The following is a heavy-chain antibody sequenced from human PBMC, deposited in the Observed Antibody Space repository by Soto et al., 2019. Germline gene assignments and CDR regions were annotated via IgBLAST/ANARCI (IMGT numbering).Heavy chain of an antibody. Sequence: ASVKVSCKASGYTFSDYFIQWLRQAPGQGLEWVAWINPKTAATNYAKKFQDRVTVTSDTSFSTAYLELTRLRPDDTALYYCARIKWGLDYYSGMEVWGKGTEVTVSS. D-gene: IGHD1-26*01. CDR3: ARIKWGLDYYSGMEV. CDR2: INPKTAAT. V-gene: IGHV1-2*02. J-gene: IGHJ6*04. CDR1: GYTFSDYF.